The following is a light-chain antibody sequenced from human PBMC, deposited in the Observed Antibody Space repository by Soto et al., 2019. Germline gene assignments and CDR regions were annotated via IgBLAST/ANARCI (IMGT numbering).Light chain of an antibody. CDR3: QHYSGDRAT. V-gene: IGKV1-5*03. J-gene: IGKJ1*01. CDR2: EVS. CDR1: QSINKW. Sequence: DILLTQSPSTLSASVGDRVTISCRASQSINKWLAWYQHKPGKAPNLLIYEVSTLHSGVPSRFSGSGSGTEFTLTTSSLRPDDFATYYCQHYSGDRATFGQGTKVDIK.